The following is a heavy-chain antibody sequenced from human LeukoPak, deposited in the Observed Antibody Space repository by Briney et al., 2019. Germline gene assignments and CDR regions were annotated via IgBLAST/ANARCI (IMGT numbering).Heavy chain of an antibody. J-gene: IGHJ4*02. CDR1: GFTFSDYY. CDR3: ARFTIFGVVIIPFDY. Sequence: GGSLRLSCAASGFTFSDYYMSWIRQAPGKGLEWVSYISSSGSTIYYADSVKGRLTISRDNSKNTLYLQMNSLRAEDTAVYYCARFTIFGVVIIPFDYWGQGTLVTVSS. V-gene: IGHV3-11*04. CDR2: ISSSGSTI. D-gene: IGHD3-3*01.